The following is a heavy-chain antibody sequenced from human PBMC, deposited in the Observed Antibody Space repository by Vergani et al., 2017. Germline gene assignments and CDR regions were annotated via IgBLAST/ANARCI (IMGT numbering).Heavy chain of an antibody. CDR1: GYSFTNYW. CDR3: ARLYGRDSSGSKYFDY. J-gene: IGHJ4*02. D-gene: IGHD3-22*01. V-gene: IGHV5-51*01. CDR2: IHPAGSDT. Sequence: EVQLVQSGAEVKKPGESLKISCQISGYSFTNYWIGWVRQMPGKGLEWIGIIHPAGSDTRYSPSFQGQVTISVDKSISTAYLQRSSLRASDSAMYYCARLYGRDSSGSKYFDYWGQGTLVTVSS.